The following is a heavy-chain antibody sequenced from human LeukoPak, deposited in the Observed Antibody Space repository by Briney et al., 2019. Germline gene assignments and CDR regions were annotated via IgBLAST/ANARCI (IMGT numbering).Heavy chain of an antibody. CDR1: GFTFSGSA. CDR3: ARDLGDNPYYYGMDV. CDR2: IRSKANSYAT. V-gene: IGHV3-73*01. Sequence: GGSLRLSCAASGFTFSGSAMHWVRQASGKGLEWVGRIRSKANSYATAYAASVKGRFTISRDNAKNSLYLQMNSLRDEDTAVYYCARDLGDNPYYYGMDVWGQGTTVTVSS. D-gene: IGHD3-16*01. J-gene: IGHJ6*02.